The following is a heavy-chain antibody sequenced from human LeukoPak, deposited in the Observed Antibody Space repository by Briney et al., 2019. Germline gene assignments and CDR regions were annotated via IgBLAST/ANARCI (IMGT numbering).Heavy chain of an antibody. V-gene: IGHV4-4*07. D-gene: IGHD3-22*01. CDR2: ISPSGST. J-gene: IGHJ5*02. CDR3: AKKTYYYDTSNLGWFDP. CDR1: GASIKTFY. Sequence: SETLSLTCTGSGASIKTFYWSWIRQPPGKGLEGIGHISPSGSTNYNPSLKSRVTMSVDSSKNQFSVNLRSVTAADTALYYCAKKTYYYDTSNLGWFDPWGQGTLVTVSS.